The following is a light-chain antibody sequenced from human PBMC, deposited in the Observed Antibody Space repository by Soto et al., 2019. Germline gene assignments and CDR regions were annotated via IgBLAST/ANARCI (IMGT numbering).Light chain of an antibody. J-gene: IGLJ1*01. V-gene: IGLV2-8*01. Sequence: QSVLTQPPSASGSPGQAVTISCTGTSRDIGGYDFVSWYQVRPGEAPQLIIYNVNGRPSGVPRRFSGSKSGNTASLTVSGLQAVDEADYYCSSYTSSSTHVFGTGTKVTVL. CDR3: SSYTSSSTHV. CDR1: SRDIGGYDF. CDR2: NVN.